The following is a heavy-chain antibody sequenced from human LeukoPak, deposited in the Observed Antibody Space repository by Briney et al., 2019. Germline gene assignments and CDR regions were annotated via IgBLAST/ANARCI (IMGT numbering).Heavy chain of an antibody. CDR1: GFTFSSYS. CDR3: ASDRYDYVWGSYRYVFDY. Sequence: GGSLRLSCAASGFTFSSYSMNWVRQAPGKGLEWVSSISSSSSYIYYADSVKGRFTISRDNAKNSLYLQMNSLRAEDTAVYYCASDRYDYVWGSYRYVFDYWGQGTLVTVSS. J-gene: IGHJ4*02. V-gene: IGHV3-21*04. D-gene: IGHD3-16*02. CDR2: ISSSSSYI.